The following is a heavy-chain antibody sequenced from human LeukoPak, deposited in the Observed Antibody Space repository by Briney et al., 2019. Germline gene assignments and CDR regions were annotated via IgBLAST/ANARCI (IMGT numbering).Heavy chain of an antibody. CDR1: GYTFTNYG. CDR2: MNPNSGNT. V-gene: IGHV1-8*01. J-gene: IGHJ4*02. D-gene: IGHD6-13*01. CDR3: ASHRIAAAGTEYFDY. Sequence: ASVKVSCKASGYTFTNYGFNWVRQATGQGLEWMGWMNPNSGNTVYAQKFQGRVTMTRNTTISTAYMELSSLRSEDTAVYYCASHRIAAAGTEYFDYWGQGTLVTVSS.